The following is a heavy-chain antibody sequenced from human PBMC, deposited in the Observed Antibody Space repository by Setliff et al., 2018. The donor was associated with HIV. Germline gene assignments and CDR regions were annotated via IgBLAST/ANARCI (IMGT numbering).Heavy chain of an antibody. CDR3: AREKVENGDYEFVSTFDS. Sequence: GSLRLSCAASGFTFSTYWMNWVRQAPGKGLQWVANIRPDGREKNYVDSVKGRFTISRDNAKNSLYLQMDSLRDEDTAVYYWAREKVENGDYEFVSTFDSWGQGTLVTVSS. CDR1: GFTFSTYW. D-gene: IGHD4-17*01. V-gene: IGHV3-7*01. J-gene: IGHJ4*02. CDR2: IRPDGREK.